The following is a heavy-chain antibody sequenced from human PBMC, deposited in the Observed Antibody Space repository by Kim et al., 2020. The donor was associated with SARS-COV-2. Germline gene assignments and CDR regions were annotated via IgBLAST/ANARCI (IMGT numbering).Heavy chain of an antibody. CDR2: IIPIFGTA. Sequence: SVKVSCKASGGTFSSYAISWVRQAPGQGLEWMGGIIPIFGTANYAQKFQGRVTITADESTSTAYMELSSLRSEDTAVYYCARECFHVAAAAPCNWFDPWGQGTLVTVSS. V-gene: IGHV1-69*13. J-gene: IGHJ5*02. D-gene: IGHD6-13*01. CDR1: GGTFSSYA. CDR3: ARECFHVAAAAPCNWFDP.